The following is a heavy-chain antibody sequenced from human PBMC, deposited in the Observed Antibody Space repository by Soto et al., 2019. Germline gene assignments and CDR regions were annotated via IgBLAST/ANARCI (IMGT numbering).Heavy chain of an antibody. D-gene: IGHD4-4*01. CDR2: MNPNSGNT. CDR1: ADTFSSYF. J-gene: IGHJ6*02. V-gene: IGHV1-8*02. Sequence: ASVKVSCKASADTFSSYFMHWVRQAHGQGLEWMGWMNPNSGNTGYAQKFQGRVTMTRNTSISTAYMELSSLRSEDTAVYYCARDAAVATSYYYAMDVWGQGTTVTVSS. CDR3: ARDAAVATSYYYAMDV.